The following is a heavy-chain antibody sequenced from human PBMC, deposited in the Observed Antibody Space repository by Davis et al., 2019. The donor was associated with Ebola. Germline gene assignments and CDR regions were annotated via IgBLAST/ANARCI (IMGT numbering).Heavy chain of an antibody. CDR1: GFTVSSNY. V-gene: IGHV3-53*04. CDR3: ARVLVSSSPTLWYYYYGMDV. Sequence: GESLKISCAASGFTVSSNYMSWVRQAPGKGLEWVSVIYSGGSTYYADSVKGRFTISRHNSKNTLYLQMNSLRAEDTAVYYCARVLVSSSPTLWYYYYGMDVWGQGTTVTVSS. J-gene: IGHJ6*02. CDR2: IYSGGST. D-gene: IGHD6-6*01.